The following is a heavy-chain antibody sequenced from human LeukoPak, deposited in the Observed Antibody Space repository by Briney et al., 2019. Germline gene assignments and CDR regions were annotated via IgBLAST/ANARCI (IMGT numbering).Heavy chain of an antibody. CDR1: GYTFTSYG. J-gene: IGHJ3*02. D-gene: IGHD3-3*01. CDR3: ARDGAHYDFWSGYYPHDAFDI. Sequence: ASVKVSCKASGYTFTSYGITWVRQAPGQGLEWMGWIRAYNGNTNYAQKLQGRVTMTTDTSTSTAYMELRSLRSDDTAVYYCARDGAHYDFWSGYYPHDAFDIWGQGTMVTVSS. CDR2: IRAYNGNT. V-gene: IGHV1-18*01.